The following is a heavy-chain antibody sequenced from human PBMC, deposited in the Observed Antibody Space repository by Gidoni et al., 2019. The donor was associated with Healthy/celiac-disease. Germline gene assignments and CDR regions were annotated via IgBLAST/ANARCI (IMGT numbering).Heavy chain of an antibody. CDR2: ISSSSSDI. CDR1: GFTFSSNS. D-gene: IGHD2-21*02. J-gene: IGHJ3*02. CDR3: ARGSYCGGDCYRPDAFDI. V-gene: IGHV3-21*01. Sequence: EVQLVESGGGLVTPGGSLRLSCAASGFTFSSNSMNWVRQAPGKGLEWVSSISSSSSDIYYADSGKGRFTISRDNAKNSLYLQMNSLRAEDTAVYYCARGSYCGGDCYRPDAFDIWGQGTMVTVSS.